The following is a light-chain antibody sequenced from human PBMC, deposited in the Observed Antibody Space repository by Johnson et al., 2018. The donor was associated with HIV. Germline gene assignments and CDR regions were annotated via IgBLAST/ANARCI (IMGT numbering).Light chain of an antibody. J-gene: IGLJ1*01. CDR2: DNN. V-gene: IGLV1-51*01. CDR1: SSNIGNNY. Sequence: QSVLTQPPSVSAAPGQKVTISCSGSSSNIGNNYVSWYQQLPGTAPKLLIYDNNKRPSGIPDRFSGSKSGTSAALGITGLPTGDEADYYCGTWDSSLSAHYVFVTGTKITVL. CDR3: GTWDSSLSAHYV.